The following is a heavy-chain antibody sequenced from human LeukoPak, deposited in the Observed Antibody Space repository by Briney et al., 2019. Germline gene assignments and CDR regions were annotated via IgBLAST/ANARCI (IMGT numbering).Heavy chain of an antibody. CDR3: ARGYCSSTSCPYYFDY. CDR1: GFTFSSYA. V-gene: IGHV3-64*01. Sequence: PGGSLRLSCAASGFTFSSYAMHWVRQAPGKGLEYVPAISSNGGSTYYANSVKGRFTISRDNSKNTLYLQMGSLRAEDMAVYYCARGYCSSTSCPYYFDYWGQGTLVTVSS. CDR2: ISSNGGST. J-gene: IGHJ4*02. D-gene: IGHD2-2*01.